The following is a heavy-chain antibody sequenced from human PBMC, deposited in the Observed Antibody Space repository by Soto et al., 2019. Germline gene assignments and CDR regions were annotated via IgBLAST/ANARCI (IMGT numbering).Heavy chain of an antibody. CDR2: MYNTGST. Sequence: SSETLSLTCTVSCGSISGYYWSWIRQPPGKGLEWIGYMYNTGSTVYNPSFKSRVTISVDTSKNQFSLKLNSVTAADTAVYYCARDLWGYCGTDCYPLDVWGQGTTVTVSS. CDR1: CGSISGYY. V-gene: IGHV4-59*01. J-gene: IGHJ6*02. CDR3: ARDLWGYCGTDCYPLDV. D-gene: IGHD2-21*02.